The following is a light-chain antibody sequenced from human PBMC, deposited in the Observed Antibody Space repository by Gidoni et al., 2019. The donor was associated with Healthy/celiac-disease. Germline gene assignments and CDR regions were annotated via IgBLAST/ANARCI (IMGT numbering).Light chain of an antibody. CDR3: QQSYSTPPWT. CDR2: AAS. J-gene: IGKJ1*01. Sequence: DIQMTTSPSSLSASVGDIVTITCRASQSISSYLNWYQQKPGKAPKLLIYAASSLQRGVPSRFSGSGSGTDFTLTISSLQPEDFATYYCQQSYSTPPWTFGQGTKLEIK. V-gene: IGKV1-39*01. CDR1: QSISSY.